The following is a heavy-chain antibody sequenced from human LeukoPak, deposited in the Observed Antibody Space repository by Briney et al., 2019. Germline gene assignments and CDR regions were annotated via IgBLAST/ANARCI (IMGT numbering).Heavy chain of an antibody. J-gene: IGHJ4*02. CDR3: ARDGGVVPAAPFFDY. Sequence: PGGSLRLSCAASGFTFSDYHMSWIRQAPGKGLEWVSYISSSGGTISYADSVKGRFTISRDNAKNSLYLQMNSLRAEDTAVYYCARDGGVVPAAPFFDYWGQGTLVTVSS. V-gene: IGHV3-11*04. CDR1: GFTFSDYH. CDR2: ISSSGGTI. D-gene: IGHD2-2*01.